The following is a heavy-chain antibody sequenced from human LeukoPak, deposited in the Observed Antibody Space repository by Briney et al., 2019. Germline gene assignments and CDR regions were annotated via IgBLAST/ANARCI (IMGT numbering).Heavy chain of an antibody. CDR1: GFAFSNQA. CDR2: ISDSGDIT. Sequence: PGGSLRLSCAASGFAFSNQAMGWVRQASGKGLEWVSVISDSGDITYYADSVKGRFTISRDNSKNTLFPQMNSLRAEDTAVYYCAKDARRTSGWYFFDYWGQGTLVTVSS. CDR3: AKDARRTSGWYFFDY. J-gene: IGHJ4*02. V-gene: IGHV3-23*01. D-gene: IGHD6-19*01.